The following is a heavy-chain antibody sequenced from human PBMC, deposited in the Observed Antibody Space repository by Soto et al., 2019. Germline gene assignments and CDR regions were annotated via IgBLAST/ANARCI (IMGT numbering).Heavy chain of an antibody. Sequence: PGESLKISCKGSGYSFTSYWIGWVRQMPGKGLEWMGINYPGDSDTRYSPSFQGQVTISADKSISTAYLRWSSLKASDTAMYYCAGGGVRGVITRTRDYYGMDVWGQGTTVTVSS. D-gene: IGHD3-10*01. J-gene: IGHJ6*02. CDR2: NYPGDSDT. V-gene: IGHV5-51*01. CDR3: AGGGVRGVITRTRDYYGMDV. CDR1: GYSFTSYW.